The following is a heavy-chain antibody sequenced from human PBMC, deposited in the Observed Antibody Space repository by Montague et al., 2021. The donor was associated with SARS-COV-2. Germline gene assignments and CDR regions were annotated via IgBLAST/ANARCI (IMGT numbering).Heavy chain of an antibody. D-gene: IGHD4-17*01. CDR3: ARLRSGDQAEFDY. V-gene: IGHV5-51*03. Sequence: QSGAEVKKPGESLKTSCKVSGYGFTNHWIAWVRQMPGKGPEWLGIVYGGDSDTKYSPSFQGHVTMSADKSASTAFLQWSSLKASDTAIYYCARLRSGDQAEFDYWGQGTLVTVSS. CDR1: GYGFTNHW. CDR2: VYGGDSDT. J-gene: IGHJ4*02.